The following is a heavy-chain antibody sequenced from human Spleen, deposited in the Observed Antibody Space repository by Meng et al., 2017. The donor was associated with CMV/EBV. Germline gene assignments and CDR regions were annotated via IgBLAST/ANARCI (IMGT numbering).Heavy chain of an antibody. D-gene: IGHD3-3*01. CDR2: IYYTGST. V-gene: IGHV4-59*01. CDR1: GGSINTCY. Sequence: GSLRLSCTVSGGSINTCYWNWIRQPPGKGLEWIGYIYYTGSTNYNPSLKSRVTISADMSKNQFSLKMSPVTAADTAVYYCARGRFLKWSDAFDTWGQGTEVTVSS. J-gene: IGHJ3*02. CDR3: ARGRFLKWSDAFDT.